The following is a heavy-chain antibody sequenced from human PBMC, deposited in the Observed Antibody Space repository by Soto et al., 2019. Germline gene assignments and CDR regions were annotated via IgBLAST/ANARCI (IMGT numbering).Heavy chain of an antibody. CDR1: GGTFSSDA. V-gene: IGHV1-69*13. CDR3: ARVGTMVRGVIRYYYYGMDV. D-gene: IGHD3-10*01. CDR2: IIPIFGTA. J-gene: IGHJ6*02. Sequence: SSVKVSCMASGGTFSSDALLSVGQAPGEGVEWMGGIIPIFGTANYAQKFQGRVTITADESTSTAYMELSSLRSEDTAVYYCARVGTMVRGVIRYYYYGMDVWGQGTTVTVSS.